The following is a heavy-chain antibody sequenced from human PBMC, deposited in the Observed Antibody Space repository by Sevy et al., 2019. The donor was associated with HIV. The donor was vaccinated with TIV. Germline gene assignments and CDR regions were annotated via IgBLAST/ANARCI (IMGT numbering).Heavy chain of an antibody. Sequence: ALRLSCAASGFTFDDYAMHWVRQVPGKGLEWVSGITWNSGGIGYADVVKGRFTISRDNTKNSLYLQMNSVRAEDTALYYCTKDRSSGWSRGFPFDFWGQGTMVTVSS. CDR1: GFTFDDYA. CDR2: ITWNSGGI. V-gene: IGHV3-9*01. CDR3: TKDRSSGWSRGFPFDF. D-gene: IGHD6-19*01. J-gene: IGHJ3*01.